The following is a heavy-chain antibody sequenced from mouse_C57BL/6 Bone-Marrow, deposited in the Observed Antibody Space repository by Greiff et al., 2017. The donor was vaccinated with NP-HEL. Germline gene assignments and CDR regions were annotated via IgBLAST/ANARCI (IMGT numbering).Heavy chain of an antibody. D-gene: IGHD2-4*01. V-gene: IGHV2-2*01. Sequence: VKVVESGPGLVQPSQSLSITCTVSGFSLTSYGVHWVRQSPGKGLEWLGVIWSGGSTDYNAAFISRLSISKDNSKSQVFFKMNSLQADDTAIYYCARNWEITTGDWYFDVWGTGTTVTVSS. CDR2: IWSGGST. CDR1: GFSLTSYG. CDR3: ARNWEITTGDWYFDV. J-gene: IGHJ1*03.